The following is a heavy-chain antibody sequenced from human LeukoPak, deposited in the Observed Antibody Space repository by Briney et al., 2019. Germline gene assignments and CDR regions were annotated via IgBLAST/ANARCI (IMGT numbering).Heavy chain of an antibody. Sequence: PGGSLRLSCAASGFTVSSNYMSWVRQAPGKGLEWVSVIYSGGSTYYADSVKGRFTISRDNSKNTLYLQMNSLRAEDTAVYYCASDPYYYDSSGYNWFDPWGQGTLVTVSS. J-gene: IGHJ5*02. V-gene: IGHV3-53*01. CDR2: IYSGGST. CDR3: ASDPYYYDSSGYNWFDP. D-gene: IGHD3-22*01. CDR1: GFTVSSNY.